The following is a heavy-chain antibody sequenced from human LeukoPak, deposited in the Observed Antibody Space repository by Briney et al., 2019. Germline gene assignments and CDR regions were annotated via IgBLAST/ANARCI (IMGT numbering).Heavy chain of an antibody. Sequence: GGSLRLSCAASGFTFSSYALSWVRQAPGKGLEWVSSISGSGASIYYPDSVKGRFTISRANSKNTSLQMNTLRAEDSAMYYCARALTVVRNPHFHYWGRGTLVTVSS. V-gene: IGHV3-23*01. CDR1: GFTFSSYA. CDR2: ISGSGASI. CDR3: ARALTVVRNPHFHY. D-gene: IGHD3-10*01. J-gene: IGHJ4*02.